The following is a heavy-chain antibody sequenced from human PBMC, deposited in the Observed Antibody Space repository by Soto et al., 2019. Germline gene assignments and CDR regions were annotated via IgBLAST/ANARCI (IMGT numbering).Heavy chain of an antibody. Sequence: PSETLSPTCTVSGGSISSYYWIWIRQPPGKGLEWIGYIYYSGSTNYNPSLKSRVTISVDTSKNQFSLKLSSVTAADTAVYYCASGYNYGFDYWGQGTLVT. CDR1: GGSISSYY. J-gene: IGHJ4*02. D-gene: IGHD5-18*01. CDR3: ASGYNYGFDY. CDR2: IYYSGST. V-gene: IGHV4-59*01.